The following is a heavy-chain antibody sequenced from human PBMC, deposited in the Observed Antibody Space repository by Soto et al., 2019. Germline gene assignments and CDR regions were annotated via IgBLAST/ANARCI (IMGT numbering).Heavy chain of an antibody. Sequence: ETLSLTCTVSGGSISSYYWSWIRQPPGKGLEWIGYIYYSGSTNYNPSLKTRVTISVDRSQNLFSLKLASVTAADTAVYYCVRSEATALDYWGQGILVTVSS. CDR3: VRSEATALDY. CDR2: IYYSGST. J-gene: IGHJ4*02. CDR1: GGSISSYY. V-gene: IGHV4-59*12.